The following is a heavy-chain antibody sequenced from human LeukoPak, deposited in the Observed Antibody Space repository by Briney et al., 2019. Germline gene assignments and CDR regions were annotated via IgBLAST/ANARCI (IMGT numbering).Heavy chain of an antibody. CDR2: INPNSGGT. D-gene: IGHD2-15*01. Sequence: GASVKVSCKASGYTFTGYYMHWVRQAPGQGLEWMGRINPNSGGTNYAQKFQGRVTMTRDTSISTAYMELSRLRSDDTAVYYCARVGTGYCSGGSGSNWFDPWGQGTLVTVSS. J-gene: IGHJ5*02. CDR3: ARVGTGYCSGGSGSNWFDP. V-gene: IGHV1-2*06. CDR1: GYTFTGYY.